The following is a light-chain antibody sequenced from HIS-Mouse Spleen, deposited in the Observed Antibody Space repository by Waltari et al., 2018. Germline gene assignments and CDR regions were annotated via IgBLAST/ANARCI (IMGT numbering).Light chain of an antibody. V-gene: IGLV1-40*01. CDR2: GNS. J-gene: IGLJ2*01. CDR3: QSSDSSLSGSV. Sequence: QSVLTQPPSVSGAPGQRVTISCTGSSSNIGAGYDVHWYQPLPGTAPKLLIYGNSNRPSGVPERFSGSKSGTSASLAITGLQAEDEADYYCQSSDSSLSGSVFGGGTKLTVL. CDR1: SSNIGAGYD.